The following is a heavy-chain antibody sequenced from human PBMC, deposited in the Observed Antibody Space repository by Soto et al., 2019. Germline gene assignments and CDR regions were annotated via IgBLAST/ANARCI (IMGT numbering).Heavy chain of an antibody. Sequence: PGGSLRLSCAASGFTFSGSAIHWVRQASGKGLEWVGRIRSKANSYATAYAASVKGRFTISRDDSKNTAYLQMNSLKTEDTAVYYCTSGYYYDSSGYYYFDYWGQGTLVTVSS. V-gene: IGHV3-73*01. D-gene: IGHD3-22*01. CDR1: GFTFSGSA. J-gene: IGHJ4*02. CDR2: IRSKANSYAT. CDR3: TSGYYYDSSGYYYFDY.